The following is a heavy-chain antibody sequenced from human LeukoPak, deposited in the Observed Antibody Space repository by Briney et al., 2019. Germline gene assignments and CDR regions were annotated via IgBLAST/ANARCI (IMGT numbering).Heavy chain of an antibody. CDR1: GFTFDDYG. Sequence: GGSLRLSCAASGFTFDDYGMSWVRQAPGKGLEWVSGINWNGGSTGYADSVKGRFTISRDNAKNSVYLQMNSLRAEDTAVYYCARAFDILTGYYPLVEAFDIWGLGTVVTVSS. CDR3: ARAFDILTGYYPLVEAFDI. J-gene: IGHJ3*02. D-gene: IGHD3-9*01. CDR2: INWNGGST. V-gene: IGHV3-20*04.